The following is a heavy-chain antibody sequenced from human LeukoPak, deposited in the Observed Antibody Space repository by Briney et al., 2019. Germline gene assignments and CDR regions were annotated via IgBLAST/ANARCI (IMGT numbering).Heavy chain of an antibody. V-gene: IGHV3-33*06. CDR1: GFTFCSYG. D-gene: IGHD6-6*01. CDR3: AKDLLQYSSSSLGY. CDR2: IWYDRSNK. Sequence: GRSLRLSCAASGFTFCSYGRHWVRQAPGQGREGVAVIWYDRSNKYYADSVKGRFTISRDNSKNTLYLQTNSLRAEDTAVYYCAKDLLQYSSSSLGYWGQGTLVTVSS. J-gene: IGHJ4*02.